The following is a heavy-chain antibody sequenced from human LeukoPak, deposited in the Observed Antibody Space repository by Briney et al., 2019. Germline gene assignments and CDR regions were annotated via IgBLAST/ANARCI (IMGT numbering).Heavy chain of an antibody. CDR3: TRTKSAAGNHWYFDL. CDR1: GFTFSSYW. V-gene: IGHV3-74*01. J-gene: IGHJ2*01. Sequence: GGSLRLSCAASGFTFSSYWMHWVRQAPGKGLVWVSRSNSDGTSTTYADSVKRRFTISRDNAKNTLYLQMNSLRAEDTAVYYCTRTKSAAGNHWYFDLWGRGTLVTVSS. CDR2: SNSDGTST. D-gene: IGHD6-13*01.